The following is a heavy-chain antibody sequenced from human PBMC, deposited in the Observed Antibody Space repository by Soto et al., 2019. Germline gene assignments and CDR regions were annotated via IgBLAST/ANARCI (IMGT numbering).Heavy chain of an antibody. D-gene: IGHD3-3*01. CDR2: IYYSGST. CDR1: GGSISSGGYY. Sequence: TLSLTCTVSGGSISSGGYYWSWIRQHPGKGLEWIGYIYYSGSTYYNPSLKSRVTISVDTSKNQFSLKLSSVTAADTAVYYCAREGAEKRGKGLWSESNVEYHGMDVWGQGTTVTVSS. J-gene: IGHJ6*02. V-gene: IGHV4-31*03. CDR3: AREGAEKRGKGLWSESNVEYHGMDV.